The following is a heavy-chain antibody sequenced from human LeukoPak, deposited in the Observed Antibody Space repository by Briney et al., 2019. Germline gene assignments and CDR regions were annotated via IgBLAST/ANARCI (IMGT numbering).Heavy chain of an antibody. CDR1: GFTFSSYG. J-gene: IGHJ4*02. Sequence: GRSLRLSCAASGFTFSSYGMHWVRQAPGKGLEWVAVISYDGSNKYYADSVKGRFTISRDNSKNTLYLQMNSLRAEDTAVYYCAKTAFGGFDYWGQGTLVTVSS. V-gene: IGHV3-30*18. D-gene: IGHD3-16*01. CDR3: AKTAFGGFDY. CDR2: ISYDGSNK.